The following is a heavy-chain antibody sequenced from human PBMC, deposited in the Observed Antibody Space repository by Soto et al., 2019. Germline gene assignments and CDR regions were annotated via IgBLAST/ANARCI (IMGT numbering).Heavy chain of an antibody. D-gene: IGHD2-21*02. J-gene: IGHJ5*02. CDR3: ARESTSLYCGGDCYH. CDR2: IYYSGST. CDR1: GGSISSGDYY. Sequence: PSETLSLTCTVSGGSISSGDYYWSWIRQPPGKGLEWIGYIYYSGSTYYNPSLKSRVTISVDTSKNQFSLKLSSVTAAGTAVYYCARESTSLYCGGDCYHWGQGTLVTVSS. V-gene: IGHV4-30-4*01.